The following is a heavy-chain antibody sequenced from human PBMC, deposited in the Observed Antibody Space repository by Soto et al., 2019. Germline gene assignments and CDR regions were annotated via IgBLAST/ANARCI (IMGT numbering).Heavy chain of an antibody. CDR3: ARDSARGAGHRYCSSTSCPIRGFDP. CDR2: IIPILGIA. V-gene: IGHV1-69*04. Sequence: GASVKVSCKASGGTFGSYTINWVRQAPGQGLEWMGRIIPILGIANYAQKFQGRVTITADKSTSTAYMELSSLRSEDTAVYYCARDSARGAGHRYCSSTSCPIRGFDPWGQGTLVTVSS. J-gene: IGHJ5*02. CDR1: GGTFGSYT. D-gene: IGHD2-2*01.